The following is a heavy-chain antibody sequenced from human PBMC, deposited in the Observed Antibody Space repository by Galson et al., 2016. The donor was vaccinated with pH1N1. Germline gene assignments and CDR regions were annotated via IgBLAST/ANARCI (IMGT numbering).Heavy chain of an antibody. J-gene: IGHJ4*02. CDR3: AKDGVVVEVALDY. Sequence: SLRLSCAASGFTFSSFSMTWVRQAPGKALEWVSSISGSGHTTYYADSVKGRFTISRDNSKSTLYLQLDSLRAEDTAVYYCAKDGVVVEVALDYWGQGTLVTVSS. CDR2: ISGSGHTT. V-gene: IGHV3-23*01. CDR1: GFTFSSFS. D-gene: IGHD2-15*01.